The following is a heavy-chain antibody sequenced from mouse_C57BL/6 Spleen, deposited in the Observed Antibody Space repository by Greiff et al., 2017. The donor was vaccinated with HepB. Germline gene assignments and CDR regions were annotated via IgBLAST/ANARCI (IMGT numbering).Heavy chain of an antibody. Sequence: EVMLVESGGGLVKPGGSLKLSCAASGFTFSDYGMHWVRQAPEKGLEWVAYISSGSSTIYYADTVKGRFTISRDNAKNTLFLQMTSLRSEDTAMYYCARHYGSYFDYWGQGTTLTVSS. J-gene: IGHJ2*01. CDR3: ARHYGSYFDY. V-gene: IGHV5-17*01. CDR1: GFTFSDYG. D-gene: IGHD1-1*01. CDR2: ISSGSSTI.